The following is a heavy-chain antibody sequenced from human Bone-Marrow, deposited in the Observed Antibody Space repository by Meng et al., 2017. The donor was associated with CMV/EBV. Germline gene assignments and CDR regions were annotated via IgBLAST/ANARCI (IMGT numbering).Heavy chain of an antibody. CDR3: ARVKGSSWYQGYFDL. CDR1: GFTFSDYY. J-gene: IGHJ2*01. V-gene: IGHV3-53*01. D-gene: IGHD6-13*01. Sequence: GGSLRLSCAASGFTFSDYYMSWIRQAPGKGLEWVSVIYSGGSTYYADSVKGRFTISRDNSKNTLYLQMNSLRAEDTAVYYCARVKGSSWYQGYFDLWGRGTLVTVSS. CDR2: IYSGGST.